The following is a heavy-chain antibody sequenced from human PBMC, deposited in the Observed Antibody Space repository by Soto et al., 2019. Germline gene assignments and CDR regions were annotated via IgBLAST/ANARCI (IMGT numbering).Heavy chain of an antibody. CDR3: AKDFGGSGYYWYFDY. CDR1: GFTFSSYA. Sequence: PGGSLRLSCAASGFTFSSYAMSWVRQAPGKGLEWVSAISGSGGSTYYADSVKGRFTISRDNSKNTLYLQMNSLRAEDTAVYYCAKDFGGSGYYWYFDYWGQETLFTVP. V-gene: IGHV3-23*01. J-gene: IGHJ4*02. CDR2: ISGSGGST. D-gene: IGHD3-22*01.